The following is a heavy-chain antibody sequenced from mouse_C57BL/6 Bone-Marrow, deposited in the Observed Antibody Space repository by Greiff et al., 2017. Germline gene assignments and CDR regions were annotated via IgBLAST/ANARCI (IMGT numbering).Heavy chain of an antibody. J-gene: IGHJ4*01. D-gene: IGHD2-1*01. CDR3: ASYGNYEAMDY. CDR2: IDPEDGET. Sequence: EVMLVESGAELVKPGASVKLSCTASGFNIKDYYMHWVKQRTEQGLEWIGRIDPEDGETKYAPKFQGKATITADTSSNTAYLQLSSLTSEDTAVYYCASYGNYEAMDYWGQGTSVTVSS. V-gene: IGHV14-2*01. CDR1: GFNIKDYY.